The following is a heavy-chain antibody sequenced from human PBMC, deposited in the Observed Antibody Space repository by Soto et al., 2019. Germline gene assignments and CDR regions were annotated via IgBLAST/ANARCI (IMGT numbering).Heavy chain of an antibody. CDR1: GFTFSSYG. CDR2: IWYDGSNK. D-gene: IGHD6-19*01. J-gene: IGHJ4*02. CDR3: ARGGYSSGWDY. Sequence: QVQLVESGGGVVQPGRSLRLSCAASGFTFSSYGMHWVRQAPGKGLEWVAVIWYDGSNKYYADSVKGRFTISRDNSKNTLYLQMNSLRAEDTAVYYCARGGYSSGWDYWGQGTLVTVSS. V-gene: IGHV3-33*01.